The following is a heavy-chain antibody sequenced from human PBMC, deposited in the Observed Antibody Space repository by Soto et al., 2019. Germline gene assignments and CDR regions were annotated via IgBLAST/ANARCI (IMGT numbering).Heavy chain of an antibody. J-gene: IGHJ4*02. CDR3: ARDRRLPGEGGY. V-gene: IGHV1-18*04. CDR2: INGYTGNT. CDR1: GYTFTNYG. Sequence: QVQLVQSGAEVKKPGASVKVSCKASGYTFTNYGISWVRQAPGQGLEWMGWINGYTGNTKYIQKFQNRLTMTTDTATSTAYMELRSLRSDDTAVYYGARDRRLPGEGGYWGQGTLVTVSS. D-gene: IGHD3-10*01.